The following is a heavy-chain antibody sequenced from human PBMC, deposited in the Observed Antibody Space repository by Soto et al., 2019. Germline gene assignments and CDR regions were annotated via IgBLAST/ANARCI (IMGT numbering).Heavy chain of an antibody. Sequence: ASVKVSCKVSGYTLTELSMHWVRQAPGKGLEWMGGFDPEDGETIYAQKFQGRVTMTEDTSTDTAYMELSSLRSEDTAVYYCATGVPGIVLVPAAMPEAFDIWGQGTMVTVS. J-gene: IGHJ3*02. D-gene: IGHD2-2*01. CDR3: ATGVPGIVLVPAAMPEAFDI. CDR1: GYTLTELS. CDR2: FDPEDGET. V-gene: IGHV1-24*01.